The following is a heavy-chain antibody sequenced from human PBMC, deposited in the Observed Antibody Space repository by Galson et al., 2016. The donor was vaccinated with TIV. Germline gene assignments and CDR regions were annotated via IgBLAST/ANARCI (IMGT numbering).Heavy chain of an antibody. V-gene: IGHV1-69*05. J-gene: IGHJ4*02. Sequence: SVKVSCKASGGTLDNYAFNWVRQAPGRGLEWMGGILPISRTTSYAQKFQGRVTFATDESTSTTYMELNSLRSDDTAVYYCARDVPCGGSCYFFDYWGQGTLVTVSA. CDR3: ARDVPCGGSCYFFDY. D-gene: IGHD2-21*01. CDR2: ILPISRTT. CDR1: GGTLDNYA.